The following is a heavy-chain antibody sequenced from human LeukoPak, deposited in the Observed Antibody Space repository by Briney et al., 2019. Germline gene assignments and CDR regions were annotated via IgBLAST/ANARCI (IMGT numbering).Heavy chain of an antibody. D-gene: IGHD3-3*01. J-gene: IGHJ5*02. Sequence: SETLSLTCTVSGDSIGSSSYFWDWIRQPPGKGLEWIGSIYYGGSSYYNPSLKSRVTISVDTSKNQFSLKLSSVTAADTAVYYCARDRPYYDFWSGYYTRARGWFDPWGQGTLVTVSS. CDR3: ARDRPYYDFWSGYYTRARGWFDP. CDR1: GDSIGSSSYF. CDR2: IYYGGSS. V-gene: IGHV4-39*07.